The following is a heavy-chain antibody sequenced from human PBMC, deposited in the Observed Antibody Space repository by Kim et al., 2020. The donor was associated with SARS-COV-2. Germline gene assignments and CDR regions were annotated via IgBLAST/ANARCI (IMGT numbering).Heavy chain of an antibody. D-gene: IGHD3-22*01. V-gene: IGHV1-46*01. CDR1: GYTFTSYY. CDR2: INPSGGST. Sequence: ASVKVSCKASGYTFTSYYMHWVRQAPGQGLEWMGIINPSGGSTSYAQKFQGRVTMTRDTSTSTVYMELSSLRSEDTAVYYCAREGYYYDSSGYSSAHNRAFDIWGQGTMVTVSS. J-gene: IGHJ3*02. CDR3: AREGYYYDSSGYSSAHNRAFDI.